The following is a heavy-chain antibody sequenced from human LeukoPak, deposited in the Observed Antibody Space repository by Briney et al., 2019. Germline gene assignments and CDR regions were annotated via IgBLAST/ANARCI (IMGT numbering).Heavy chain of an antibody. J-gene: IGHJ6*03. CDR2: INHSGST. D-gene: IGHD2-21*02. V-gene: IGHV4-34*01. CDR3: ARARTTAILYYYYYYMDV. Sequence: SETLSLTCAVYGGSFSGYYWSWIRQPPEKGLEWIGEINHSGSTNYNPSRKSRVTISVDTSKNQFSLKLSSVTAADTAVYYCARARTTAILYYYYYYMDVRGKGTTVTVSS. CDR1: GGSFSGYY.